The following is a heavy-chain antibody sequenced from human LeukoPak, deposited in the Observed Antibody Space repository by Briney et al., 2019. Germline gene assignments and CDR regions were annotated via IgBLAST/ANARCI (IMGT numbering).Heavy chain of an antibody. D-gene: IGHD3-10*01. CDR3: ARSYSSYGSGSLHDY. V-gene: IGHV4-59*01. J-gene: IGHJ4*02. Sequence: SETLSLTCTVSGGSISSYYWSWIRQPSGKGLEWIGYIYYSGSTNYNPSLKSRVTISVDASKNQFSLKLSSVTAADTAVYYCARSYSSYGSGSLHDYWGQGTLVTVSS. CDR2: IYYSGST. CDR1: GGSISSYY.